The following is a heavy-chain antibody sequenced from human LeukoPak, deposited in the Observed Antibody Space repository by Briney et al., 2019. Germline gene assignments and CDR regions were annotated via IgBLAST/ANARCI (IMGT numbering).Heavy chain of an antibody. CDR2: INPNSGGT. J-gene: IGHJ4*02. D-gene: IGHD3-22*01. CDR3: AREDDSSGYSDY. Sequence: ASVKVSCKASGYTFTGYYMHWVRQAPGQGLEWMGRINPNSGGTNYAQKFQGRVTMTRDTSISTAYMELGRLRSDDTAVYYCAREDDSSGYSDYWGQGTLVTVSS. CDR1: GYTFTGYY. V-gene: IGHV1-2*06.